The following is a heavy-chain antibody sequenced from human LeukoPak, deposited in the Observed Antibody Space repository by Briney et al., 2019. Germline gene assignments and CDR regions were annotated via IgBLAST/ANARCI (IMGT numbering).Heavy chain of an antibody. CDR2: INQDGHQK. CDR3: ARGTLETTYSDGYLVDY. D-gene: IGHD5-18*01. V-gene: IGHV3-7*01. J-gene: IGHJ4*02. Sequence: PGGSLRLSCVTSGIIFRSYWMTWVRQAPGKGLQWVANINQDGHQKYYVDSVRGRFTIFRDNATNSLFLQMESLRAEDTAVYYCARGTLETTYSDGYLVDYWGQGTLVTVSS. CDR1: GIIFRSYW.